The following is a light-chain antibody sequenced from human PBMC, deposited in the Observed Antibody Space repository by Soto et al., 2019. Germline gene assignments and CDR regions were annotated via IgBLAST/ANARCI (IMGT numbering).Light chain of an antibody. V-gene: IGKV1D-13*01. CDR3: QQFNNWPVP. Sequence: GEGVTSTGLASQAISSALAWYQQKPGKPPKLLIYDASTLQSGVPSRFSGTASGTDFTLTINSLQPEDFATYYCQQFNNWPVPFGQGTKVDIK. J-gene: IGKJ1*01. CDR2: DAS. CDR1: QAISSA.